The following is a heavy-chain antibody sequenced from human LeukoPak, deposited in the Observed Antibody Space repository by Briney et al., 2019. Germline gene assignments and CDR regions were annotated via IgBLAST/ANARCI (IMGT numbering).Heavy chain of an antibody. Sequence: GGSLRLSCAASGFTFNDYWVTWVRQAPGKGLEWVANIKQDGSEKYYVDSVKGRFTISRDNAKNSLYLQMNSLRAEDTAVSYCARGGATTFGLWGNAFDIWGQGTMVTVSS. CDR2: IKQDGSEK. CDR1: GFTFNDYW. V-gene: IGHV3-7*01. D-gene: IGHD3-3*01. J-gene: IGHJ3*02. CDR3: ARGGATTFGLWGNAFDI.